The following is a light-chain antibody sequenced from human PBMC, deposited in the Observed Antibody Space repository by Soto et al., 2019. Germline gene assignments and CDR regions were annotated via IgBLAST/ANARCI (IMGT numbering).Light chain of an antibody. J-gene: IGKJ2*01. CDR2: GVS. CDR3: QQGHDWPLT. CDR1: QSISGE. Sequence: EIVMTHSPATLSVSPGERATLSCRASQSISGELAWYQQRPGQPPRLLIYGVSTRATGVPDRFSGSGSGSDFTLTISGLQSEDFAVYYCQQGHDWPLTFGQGTRLDI. V-gene: IGKV3-15*01.